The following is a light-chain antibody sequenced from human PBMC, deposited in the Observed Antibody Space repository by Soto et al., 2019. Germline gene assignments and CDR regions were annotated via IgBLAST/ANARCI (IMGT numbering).Light chain of an antibody. CDR2: DTS. CDR3: QQYHNWPPALT. Sequence: EIVMTQSPATLPVFPGERATLSCRASQSVSSNLAWYQHKPGQTPRLFFYDTSTRATGIPASFSASGYGTEFTLTISSLQSEDFAVYYCQQYHNWPPALTFGGGTKVEIK. CDR1: QSVSSN. V-gene: IGKV3-15*01. J-gene: IGKJ4*01.